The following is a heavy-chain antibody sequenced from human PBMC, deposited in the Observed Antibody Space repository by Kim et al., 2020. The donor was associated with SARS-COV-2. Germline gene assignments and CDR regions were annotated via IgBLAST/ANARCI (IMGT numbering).Heavy chain of an antibody. CDR2: IIPIFGTA. D-gene: IGHD2-15*01. J-gene: IGHJ6*02. CDR3: ARIVVVVAATGWWYYYGMDV. Sequence: SVKVSFKASGGTFSSYAISWVRQAPGQGLEWMGGIIPIFGTANYAQKFQGRVTITADESTSTAYMELSSLRSEDTAVYYCARIVVVVAATGWWYYYGMDVWGQGTTVTVSS. V-gene: IGHV1-69*13. CDR1: GGTFSSYA.